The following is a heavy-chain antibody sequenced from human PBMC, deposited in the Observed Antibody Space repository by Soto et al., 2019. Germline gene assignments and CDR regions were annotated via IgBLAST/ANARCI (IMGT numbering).Heavy chain of an antibody. CDR2: VHHSWGS. CDR1: GGSISSYY. CDR3: ARQGFGPLQGLFDV. D-gene: IGHD3-10*01. J-gene: IGHJ6*02. Sequence: QVQLQESGPGLVKPSETLSLSCTVSGGSISSYYWSWFRQSPGKRMEWIGYVHHSWGSSYNPSLQSRVAISLDTSKSQFSLKVTSVTATDTAVYYCARQGFGPLQGLFDVWGQGTTVTVSS. V-gene: IGHV4-59*08.